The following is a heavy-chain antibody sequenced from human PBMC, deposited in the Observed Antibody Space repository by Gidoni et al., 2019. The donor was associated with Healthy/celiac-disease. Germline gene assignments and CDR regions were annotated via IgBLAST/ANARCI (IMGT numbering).Heavy chain of an antibody. CDR2: INPNSGGT. J-gene: IGHJ4*02. Sequence: QVQLVQSGAEVKKPGASVKVSCKASGYTFTGYYMHWVRQAPGQGLEWMGWINPNSGGTNYAQKFQGRVTMTRDTSISTAYMELSRLRSDDTAVYYCARLGQYDILTGYWDDYWGQGTLVTVSS. CDR3: ARLGQYDILTGYWDDY. V-gene: IGHV1-2*02. D-gene: IGHD3-9*01. CDR1: GYTFTGYY.